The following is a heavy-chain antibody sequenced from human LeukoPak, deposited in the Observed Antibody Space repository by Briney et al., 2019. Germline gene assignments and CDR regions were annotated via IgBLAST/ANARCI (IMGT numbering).Heavy chain of an antibody. V-gene: IGHV3-21*01. CDR2: ISSSSSYI. CDR1: GFTFSSYS. CDR3: AREYCSGGSCYSDAFDI. D-gene: IGHD2-15*01. Sequence: GGSLRLSCAASGFTFSSYSMNWVRQAPGKGLEWVSSISSSSSYIHYADSVKGRFTISRDNAKNSLYLQMNSLRAEDTAVYYCAREYCSGGSCYSDAFDIWGQGNNGHRLF. J-gene: IGHJ3*02.